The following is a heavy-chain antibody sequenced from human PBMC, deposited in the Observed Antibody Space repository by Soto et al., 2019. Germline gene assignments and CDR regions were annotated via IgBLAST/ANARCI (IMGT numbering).Heavy chain of an antibody. Sequence: QVLLEESGPGLVRPSGTLSLTCSVSGASINSANWWVWVRQPPGKGLEWIGEIYHNGSTTYNPSLKSRATISVDKSKNQFSLIVTSVTAADTAVYYCAKRYDFWSGRWYGLGVWGQGTTVTVSS. CDR2: IYHNGST. D-gene: IGHD3-3*01. CDR3: AKRYDFWSGRWYGLGV. V-gene: IGHV4-4*02. J-gene: IGHJ6*02. CDR1: GASINSANW.